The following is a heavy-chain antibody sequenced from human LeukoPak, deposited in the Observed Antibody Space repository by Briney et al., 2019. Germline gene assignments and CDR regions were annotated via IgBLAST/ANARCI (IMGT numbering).Heavy chain of an antibody. CDR3: ARGGYGTGPDY. CDR2: IDKDGSGT. J-gene: IGHJ4*02. D-gene: IGHD3-10*01. CDR1: GFTFNNYW. V-gene: IGHV3-74*01. Sequence: GGSLRLSCAVSGFTFNNYWIHWVRQAPGKGLVWVSQIDKDGSGTTYADSVKGRFTISRDNAKNTLYLQMNRLRAEDTAVYYCARGGYGTGPDYWGQGTLVTVSS.